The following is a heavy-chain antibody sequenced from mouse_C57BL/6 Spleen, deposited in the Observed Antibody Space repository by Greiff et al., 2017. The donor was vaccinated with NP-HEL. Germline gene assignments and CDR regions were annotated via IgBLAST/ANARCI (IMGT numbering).Heavy chain of an antibody. J-gene: IGHJ2*01. Sequence: EVKLVESGGGLVKPGGSLKLSCAASGFTFSSYAMSWVRQTPEKRLEWVATISDGGSYTYYPDNVKGRFTISRDNAKNNLYLQMSHLKSEDTAMYYCARDRTTVVARYFDYWGQGTTLTVSS. CDR2: ISDGGSYT. CDR3: ARDRTTVVARYFDY. CDR1: GFTFSSYA. D-gene: IGHD1-1*01. V-gene: IGHV5-4*01.